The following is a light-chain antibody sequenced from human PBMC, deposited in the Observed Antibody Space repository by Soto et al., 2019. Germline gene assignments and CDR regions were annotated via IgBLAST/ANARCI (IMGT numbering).Light chain of an antibody. J-gene: IGLJ3*02. Sequence: QSVLTQPASVSGSLGQSITISCTGTSRDVGGYNYVSWYQHHPGKGPKVLIYEVSYRPSGVSDRFSGSKPGNTASLTISGLQPVDEAHYYCHSYTTTGSLWVFGGGTKLTVL. CDR1: SRDVGGYNY. CDR2: EVS. CDR3: HSYTTTGSLWV. V-gene: IGLV2-14*01.